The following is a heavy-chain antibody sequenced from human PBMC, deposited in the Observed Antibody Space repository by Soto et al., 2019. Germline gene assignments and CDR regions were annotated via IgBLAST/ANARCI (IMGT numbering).Heavy chain of an antibody. Sequence: SETLSLTCTVSGGSVSSGSYYWSWIRQPPGKGLEWYGYIYYSGSTNYNPSLKSRVTISVDTSKNQFSLKLSSVTAADTAVYYCARGPYYDYVWGSYRMAPHFDYWGQGTLVTVSS. CDR3: ARGPYYDYVWGSYRMAPHFDY. J-gene: IGHJ4*02. CDR1: GGSVSSGSYY. V-gene: IGHV4-61*01. D-gene: IGHD3-16*02. CDR2: IYYSGST.